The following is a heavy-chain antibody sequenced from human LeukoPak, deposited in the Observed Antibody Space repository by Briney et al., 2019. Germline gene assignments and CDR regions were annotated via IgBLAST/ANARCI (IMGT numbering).Heavy chain of an antibody. D-gene: IGHD3-22*01. Sequence: SETLSLTCTVSGGPISSYYWSWIRQPPGKGLEWIGYIYDSGSTNYNPSLKSRVTISVDTSKNQFSLKLSSVTAADTAVYYCACLTTADAFDIWGQGTMVTVSS. CDR3: ACLTTADAFDI. CDR1: GGPISSYY. V-gene: IGHV4-59*01. CDR2: IYDSGST. J-gene: IGHJ3*02.